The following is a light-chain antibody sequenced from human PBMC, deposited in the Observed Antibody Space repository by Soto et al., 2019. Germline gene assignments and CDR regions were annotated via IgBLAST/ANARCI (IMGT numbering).Light chain of an antibody. Sequence: QSALTQPASVSGSPGQSITISCTGTSSDVGSTFNYVSWYQHHPGKAPRLIMSDVNHRPSGVSDRFSGSKSGNTASLTISGLQAEDEGHYFCSAYSTGSTPVLFGGGTKLT. CDR3: SAYSTGSTPVL. V-gene: IGLV2-14*03. CDR2: DVN. CDR1: SSDVGSTFNY. J-gene: IGLJ3*02.